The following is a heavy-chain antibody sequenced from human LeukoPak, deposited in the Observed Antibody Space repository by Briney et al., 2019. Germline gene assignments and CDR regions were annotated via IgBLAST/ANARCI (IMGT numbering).Heavy chain of an antibody. CDR2: LYYTGTT. V-gene: IGHV4-59*01. J-gene: IGHJ3*02. D-gene: IGHD2-21*02. CDR3: ARVEGIVVVTAFPGAFDI. CDR1: GGSISGYY. Sequence: SETLSLTCTVSGGSISGYYWSWIRQPPGKGLEWIGYLYYTGTTNYNPSLKSRVTISVDTSKNQFSLKLSSVTAADTAVYYCARVEGIVVVTAFPGAFDIWGQGTMVTVSS.